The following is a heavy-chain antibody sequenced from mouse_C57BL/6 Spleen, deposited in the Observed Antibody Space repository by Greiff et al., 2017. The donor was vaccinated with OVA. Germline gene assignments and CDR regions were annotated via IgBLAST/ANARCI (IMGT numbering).Heavy chain of an antibody. D-gene: IGHD4-1*01. CDR2: IDPSDSYT. J-gene: IGHJ1*03. CDR3: ARRDLGREYFDV. V-gene: IGHV1-50*01. CDR1: GYTFTSYW. Sequence: VQLQQPGAELVKPGASVKLSCKASGYTFTSYWMQWVKQRPGQGLEWIGEIDPSDSYTNFNQKVKGKATLTVDTSSSTAYMQLSSLTSEDSAVYYCARRDLGREYFDVWGTGTTVTVSS.